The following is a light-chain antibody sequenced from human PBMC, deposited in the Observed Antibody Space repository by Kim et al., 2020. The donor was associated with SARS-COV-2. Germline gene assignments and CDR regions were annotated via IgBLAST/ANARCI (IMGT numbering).Light chain of an antibody. Sequence: SVSPAQTASISGSGDKSEDKYGCWYQQKPGQSPVLVIYQDSKRPSGIPVRFSGSNSGNTATLTISGTQAMDEADYYCQAWDSSPVVFGGGTQLTVL. CDR3: QAWDSSPVV. V-gene: IGLV3-1*01. CDR2: QDS. CDR1: KSEDKY. J-gene: IGLJ2*01.